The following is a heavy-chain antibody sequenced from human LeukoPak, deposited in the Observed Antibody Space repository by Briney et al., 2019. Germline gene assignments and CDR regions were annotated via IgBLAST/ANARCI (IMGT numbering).Heavy chain of an antibody. V-gene: IGHV4-59*01. CDR1: GGSISSYY. CDR2: IYYSGST. J-gene: IGHJ4*02. CDR3: ARSPSSTAMVFDY. D-gene: IGHD5-18*01. Sequence: SETLSLTCTVSGGSISSYYWSWIRRPPGKGLEWIGYIYYSGSTNYNPSLKSRVTISVDTSKNQFSLKLSSVTAADTAVYYCARSPSSTAMVFDYWGQGTLVTVSS.